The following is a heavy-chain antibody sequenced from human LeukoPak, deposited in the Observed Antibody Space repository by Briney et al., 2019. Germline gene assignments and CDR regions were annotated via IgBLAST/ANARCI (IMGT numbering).Heavy chain of an antibody. Sequence: PSETLSLNCSVSGDSIRGYYWNWIRQPAGKGLEWIGRIYTSGSTDYKPSLKSRVTMSVDASKKWFSLKMTSLTAADTAVYYCARGVTSVQSSWYFDLWGRGTLVTVSS. CDR3: ARGVTSVQSSWYFDL. V-gene: IGHV4-4*07. CDR2: IYTSGST. J-gene: IGHJ2*01. D-gene: IGHD4-11*01. CDR1: GDSIRGYY.